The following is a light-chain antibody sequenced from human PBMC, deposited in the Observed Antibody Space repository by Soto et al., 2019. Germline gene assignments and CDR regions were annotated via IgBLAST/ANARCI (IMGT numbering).Light chain of an antibody. J-gene: IGKJ4*01. V-gene: IGKV3-15*01. Sequence: EIVMTQSPATLSVSPGERATLSCRATQSVSSNLAWYQQNPGQAPRLLIYGASTRATDIPARFSGSGSGTEFTLTITSMQSEYFAVYSCQQYNNWPLTFGGGTNVQIK. CDR3: QQYNNWPLT. CDR2: GAS. CDR1: QSVSSN.